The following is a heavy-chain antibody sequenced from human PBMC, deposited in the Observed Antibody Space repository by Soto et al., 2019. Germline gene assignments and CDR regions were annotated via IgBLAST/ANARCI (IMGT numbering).Heavy chain of an antibody. V-gene: IGHV4-59*01. CDR3: ARDLKEYCSDGKCNWFDP. Sequence: SETLSLTCTVSGASITTYYWSWIRQPPGKGLEWIGYISYSGSTDYNPSLKSRATISFDASKNQISLQVRSATAADAAVYYCARDLKEYCSDGKCNWFDPWGQGTLVTSPQ. CDR1: GASITTYY. D-gene: IGHD2-15*01. J-gene: IGHJ5*02. CDR2: ISYSGST.